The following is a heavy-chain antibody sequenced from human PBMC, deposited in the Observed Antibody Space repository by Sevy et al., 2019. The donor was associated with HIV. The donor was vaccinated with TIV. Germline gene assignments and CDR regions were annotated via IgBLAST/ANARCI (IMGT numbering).Heavy chain of an antibody. CDR1: GFTFSSYA. Sequence: GGSLRLSCAASGFTFSSYAMSLVRQAPGKGLEWVSAISGSGGSTYYADSVKGRFTISRDNSKNTLYLQMNSLRAEDTAVYYCAKSNLAARGYGMDVWGQGTTVTVSS. CDR2: ISGSGGST. D-gene: IGHD6-6*01. CDR3: AKSNLAARGYGMDV. J-gene: IGHJ6*02. V-gene: IGHV3-23*01.